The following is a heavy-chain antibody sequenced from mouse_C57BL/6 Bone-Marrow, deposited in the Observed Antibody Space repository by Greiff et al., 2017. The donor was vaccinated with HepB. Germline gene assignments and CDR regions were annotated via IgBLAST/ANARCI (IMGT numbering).Heavy chain of an antibody. Sequence: EVQLQESGPELVKPGASVKIPCKASGYTFTDYNMDWVKQSHGKSLEWIGDINPNNGGTNYNQKFKGKATLTVDKSSSTAYMELSSLTSEDTAVYYCARTTGVDTDYFDYWGQGTTLTVSS. J-gene: IGHJ2*01. CDR2: INPNNGGT. CDR1: GYTFTDYN. CDR3: ARTTGVDTDYFDY. V-gene: IGHV1-18*01. D-gene: IGHD1-1*01.